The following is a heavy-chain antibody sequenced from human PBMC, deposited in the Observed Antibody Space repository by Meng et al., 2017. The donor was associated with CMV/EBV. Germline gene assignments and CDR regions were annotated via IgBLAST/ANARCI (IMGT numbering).Heavy chain of an antibody. V-gene: IGHV4-30-4*08. Sequence: QVLLQEPGPGTGKPSQTLSLTCTVSGGSISSGDYYWSWIRQPPGKGLEWIGYIYYSGSTYYNPSLKSRVTISVDTSKNQFSLKLSSVTAADTAVYYCARVTSRVAGAFDYWGQGTLVTVSS. J-gene: IGHJ4*02. CDR1: GGSISSGDYY. D-gene: IGHD1-14*01. CDR3: ARVTSRVAGAFDY. CDR2: IYYSGST.